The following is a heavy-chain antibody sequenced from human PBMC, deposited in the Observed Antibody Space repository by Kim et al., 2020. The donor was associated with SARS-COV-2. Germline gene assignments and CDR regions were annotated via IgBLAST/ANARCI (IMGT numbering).Heavy chain of an antibody. CDR2: IVVGSGNT. V-gene: IGHV1-58*01. J-gene: IGHJ3*02. D-gene: IGHD4-17*01. CDR3: AAEYDYGDYVRAFDI. Sequence: SVKVSCKASGFTFTSSAVQWVRQARGQRLEWIGWIVVGSGNTNYAQKFQERVTITRDMSTSTAYMELSSLRSEDTAVYYCAAEYDYGDYVRAFDIWGQGTMVTVSS. CDR1: GFTFTSSA.